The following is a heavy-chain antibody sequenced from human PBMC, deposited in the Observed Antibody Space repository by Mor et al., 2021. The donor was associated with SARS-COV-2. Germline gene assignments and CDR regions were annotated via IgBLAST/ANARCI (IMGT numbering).Heavy chain of an antibody. CDR2: IKNKADGGTT. V-gene: IGHV3-15*01. D-gene: IGHD4-17*01. CDR3: TTPLATVSYY. J-gene: IGHJ4*02. Sequence: RIKNKADGGTTYYAAPVKGRFTISRDDSKNTVYLQMNSLKTEDTAVYYCTTPLATVSYYWGQGTLVTVSS.